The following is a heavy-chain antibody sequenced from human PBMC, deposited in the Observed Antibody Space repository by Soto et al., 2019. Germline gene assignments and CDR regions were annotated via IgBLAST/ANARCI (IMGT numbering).Heavy chain of an antibody. CDR1: GGTFSNYA. CDR3: AQTLGLAVAGPGRFDL. D-gene: IGHD6-19*01. J-gene: IGHJ2*01. Sequence: QVQLVQSGAEVKKPGSSMKVSCKASGGTFSNYAISWVRQAPGQGLEWMGGITPIFGTANYAQKFQGRVTITADESMSTAYMELSRLRSEDTAVYYCAQTLGLAVAGPGRFDLWGRGTLVTVSS. V-gene: IGHV1-69*12. CDR2: ITPIFGTA.